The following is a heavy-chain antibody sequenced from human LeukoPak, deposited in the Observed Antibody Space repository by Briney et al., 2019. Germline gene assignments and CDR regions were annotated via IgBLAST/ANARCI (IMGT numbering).Heavy chain of an antibody. CDR1: GWSFSGYY. CDR3: ARDRAQQLVHRYGMDV. V-gene: IGHV4-34*01. D-gene: IGHD6-13*01. J-gene: IGHJ6*02. Sequence: PSETLSLTCAVYGWSFSGYYWSWIRQPPGKGLEWIGEINHSGSTNYNPSLKSRVTISVDTSKNQFSLKLSSVTAADTAVYYCARDRAQQLVHRYGMDVWGQGTTVTVSS. CDR2: INHSGST.